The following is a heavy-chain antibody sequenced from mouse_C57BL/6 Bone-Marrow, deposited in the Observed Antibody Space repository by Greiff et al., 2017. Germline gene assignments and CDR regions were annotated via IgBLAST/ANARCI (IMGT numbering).Heavy chain of an antibody. Sequence: EVQLQQSGPELVKPGASVKMSCKASGYTFTDYNLHWVKQSHGKSLEWIGYINPNIGGTSNNQKFTGKATLNVNKTSSTAYMELRSLTSEDSAVYYCARWGSSDGWYFDVWCTGTTVTVSS. V-gene: IGHV1-22*01. J-gene: IGHJ1*03. CDR2: INPNIGGT. CDR3: ARWGSSDGWYFDV. D-gene: IGHD1-1*01. CDR1: GYTFTDYN.